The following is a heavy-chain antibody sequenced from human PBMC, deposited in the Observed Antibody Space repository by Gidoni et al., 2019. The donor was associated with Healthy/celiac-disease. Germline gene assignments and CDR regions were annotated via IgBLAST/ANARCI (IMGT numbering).Heavy chain of an antibody. Sequence: QVQLVQSGAEVKKPGASVKVSCKASGYTFTSYYMHWVRQAPGQGLEWMGIINPSGGSTSYAQKFQGRVTMTRDTSTSTVYMELSSLRSEDTAVYYCARGTGYCSSTSCLNSADWFDPWGQGTLVTVSS. J-gene: IGHJ5*02. V-gene: IGHV1-46*03. D-gene: IGHD2-2*01. CDR1: GYTFTSYY. CDR2: INPSGGST. CDR3: ARGTGYCSSTSCLNSADWFDP.